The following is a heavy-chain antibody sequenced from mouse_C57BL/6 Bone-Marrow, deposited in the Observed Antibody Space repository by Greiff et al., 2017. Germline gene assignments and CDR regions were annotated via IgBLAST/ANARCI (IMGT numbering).Heavy chain of an antibody. J-gene: IGHJ3*01. Sequence: EVQLQQSGAVLAKPGASVKLSCTASGFNIKDYYMHWVKQRTEQGLEWIGRIDPEDGDTKYAPKFQGKATLTAVPSTNTAYLQLSSLTTEDTAVYSSARGDNEGGVWFAYWGQGTLVTVSA. V-gene: IGHV14-2*01. CDR3: ARGDNEGGVWFAY. CDR2: IDPEDGDT. D-gene: IGHD1-3*01. CDR1: GFNIKDYY.